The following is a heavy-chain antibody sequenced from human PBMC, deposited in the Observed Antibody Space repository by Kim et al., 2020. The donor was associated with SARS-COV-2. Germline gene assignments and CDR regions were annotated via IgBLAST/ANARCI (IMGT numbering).Heavy chain of an antibody. V-gene: IGHV3-23*01. Sequence: GGSLRLSCVASGFTLKIHAVSWVRQAPGKALEWVSSISESGSNTYYADSVKGRFTISRDNSKNTVYLQMDSLRAEDTAVYYCARGRVSVGFDCWGQGTLV. CDR1: GFTLKIHA. CDR2: ISESGSNT. CDR3: ARGRVSVGFDC. D-gene: IGHD1-26*01. J-gene: IGHJ4*02.